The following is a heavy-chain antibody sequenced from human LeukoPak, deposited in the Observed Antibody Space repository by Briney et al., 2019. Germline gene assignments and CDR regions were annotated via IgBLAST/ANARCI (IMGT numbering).Heavy chain of an antibody. J-gene: IGHJ4*02. CDR3: ARAAYSGYGRYYFDY. CDR2: IYPGDSDT. CDR1: GYSFTSYW. D-gene: IGHD5-12*01. V-gene: IGHV5-51*01. Sequence: GESLKISCKGSGYSFTSYWIGWVRQMPGKGLEWMGIIYPGDSDTRYNPSFQGQVTISADKSISTAYLQWSSLKASDTAMYYCARAAYSGYGRYYFDYWGQGTLVTVSS.